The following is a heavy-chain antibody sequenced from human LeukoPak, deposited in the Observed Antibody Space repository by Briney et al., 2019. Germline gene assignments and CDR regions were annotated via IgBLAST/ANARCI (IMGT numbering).Heavy chain of an antibody. J-gene: IGHJ4*02. CDR1: GFTFTTYW. Sequence: GGSLRLSCAASGFTFTTYWMSWVRQAPGKGLEWVANIKQDGTEKYYVDSVKGRFTISRDNAKNSLYLQMNSLRAEDTAVYYCARVRGGRIGDDYWGQGTLVTVSS. V-gene: IGHV3-7*01. CDR2: IKQDGTEK. CDR3: ARVRGGRIGDDY. D-gene: IGHD2-15*01.